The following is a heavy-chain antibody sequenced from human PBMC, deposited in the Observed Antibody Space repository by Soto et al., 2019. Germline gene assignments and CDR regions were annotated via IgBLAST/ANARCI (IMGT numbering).Heavy chain of an antibody. CDR1: GGSISSGGYY. J-gene: IGHJ3*02. V-gene: IGHV4-31*03. CDR3: ARAEYHIKYSPGPTGAFDI. D-gene: IGHD2-2*01. Sequence: SETLSLTCTVSGGSISSGGYYWSWIRQHPGKGLEWIGYIYYSGSTYYNPSLKSRVTISVDTSKNQFSLKLSSVTAADTAVYYCARAEYHIKYSPGPTGAFDIWGQGTMATVSS. CDR2: IYYSGST.